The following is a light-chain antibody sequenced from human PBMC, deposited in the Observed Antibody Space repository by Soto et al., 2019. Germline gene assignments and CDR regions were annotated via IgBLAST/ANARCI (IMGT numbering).Light chain of an antibody. J-gene: IGKJ1*01. CDR3: QQYDSYSWT. CDR2: DIS. CDR1: QSISSW. Sequence: DIQMTQSPSTKSSSVAHRVTITCRASQSISSWLAWYQQKPGKAPKLLIYDISSLERGVPSRFSGSGSRTEFILTISSLQPEDFATYYCQQYDSYSWTFGQGTKVDIK. V-gene: IGKV1-5*01.